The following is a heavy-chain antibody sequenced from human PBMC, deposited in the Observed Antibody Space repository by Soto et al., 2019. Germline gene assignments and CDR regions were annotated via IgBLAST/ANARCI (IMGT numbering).Heavy chain of an antibody. V-gene: IGHV1-69*08. CDR1: GVTFSSYN. CDR2: IVPFLGTI. D-gene: IGHD3-3*01. CDR3: AGPSGVVPYDAFDV. J-gene: IGHJ3*01. Sequence: QVQLVQSGAELKRPGSSVKFSCKASGVTFSSYNIHWVRQAPGQGLEWMGRIVPFLGTIDHAQTFQDRVTISADKSTSTAYMELTSLRSDDTAVYYCAGPSGVVPYDAFDVWSQGTMLIVSS.